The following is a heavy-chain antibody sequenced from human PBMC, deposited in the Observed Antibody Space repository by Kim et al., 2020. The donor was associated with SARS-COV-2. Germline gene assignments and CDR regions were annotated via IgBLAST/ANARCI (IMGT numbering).Heavy chain of an antibody. CDR3: ARGFLEWLLSEGYFDY. J-gene: IGHJ4*02. D-gene: IGHD3-3*01. Sequence: KFQGRVTITADESTSTAYMELSSLRSEDTAVYYCARGFLEWLLSEGYFDYWGQGTLVTVSS. V-gene: IGHV1-69*01.